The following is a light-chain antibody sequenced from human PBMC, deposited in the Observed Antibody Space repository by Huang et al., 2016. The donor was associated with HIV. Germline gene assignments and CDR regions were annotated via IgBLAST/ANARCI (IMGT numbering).Light chain of an antibody. CDR3: QQYNNWPPLT. CDR2: GAS. V-gene: IGKV3-15*01. Sequence: EIVMTQSPATLSVSPGERATLSCRASQSVSSNLAWYQQKPGQAPRLLIYGASPRATGIPARFSVSGSGTEFTLTISSLQSEDFAVYYWQQYNNWPPLTFGGGTKVEIK. CDR1: QSVSSN. J-gene: IGKJ4*01.